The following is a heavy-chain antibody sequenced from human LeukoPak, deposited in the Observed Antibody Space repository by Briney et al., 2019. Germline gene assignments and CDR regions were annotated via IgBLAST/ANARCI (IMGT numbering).Heavy chain of an antibody. CDR1: GGSFSGYY. D-gene: IGHD3-3*01. CDR2: IYTSGST. Sequence: SETLSLTCAVYGGSFSGYYWSWIRQPAGKGLEWVGRIYTSGSTNYNPSLKSRVTISVDTSKNQFSLKLSSVTAADTAVYYCARVPLYDFWSGYLPPYYYMDVWGKGTTVTVSS. V-gene: IGHV4-59*10. CDR3: ARVPLYDFWSGYLPPYYYMDV. J-gene: IGHJ6*03.